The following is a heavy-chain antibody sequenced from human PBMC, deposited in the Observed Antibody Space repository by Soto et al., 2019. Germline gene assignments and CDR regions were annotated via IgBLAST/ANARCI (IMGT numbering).Heavy chain of an antibody. D-gene: IGHD1-7*01. CDR2: IYYSGST. CDR1: GGSISSGGYY. V-gene: IGHV4-31*03. J-gene: IGHJ5*02. CDR3: ARAQKTGTTKSSWFDP. Sequence: QVQLQESGPGLVKPSQTLSLTCTVSGGSISSGGYYWSWIRQHPGKGLEWIGYIYYSGSTYYNPSLKSRVTISVDTSKNPFALKLSSVTAADTAVYYCARAQKTGTTKSSWFDPWGQGTLVTVSS.